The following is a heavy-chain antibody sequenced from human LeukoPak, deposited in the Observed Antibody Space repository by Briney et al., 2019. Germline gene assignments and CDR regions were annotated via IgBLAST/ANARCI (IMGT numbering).Heavy chain of an antibody. CDR2: INHSGST. V-gene: IGHV4-34*01. CDR1: GGSFRGYY. Sequence: SETLSLTCAVYGGSFRGYYWRWIRQPPGKGVEWIGEINHSGSTNYNPSLKSRVSISVETSKNQFSLKLSSVTAADTAVYYCARRGRPFDYWGQGPLVTVSS. J-gene: IGHJ4*02. CDR3: ARRGRPFDY.